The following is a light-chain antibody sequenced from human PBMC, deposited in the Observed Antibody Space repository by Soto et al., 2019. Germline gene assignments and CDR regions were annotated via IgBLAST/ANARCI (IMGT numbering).Light chain of an antibody. V-gene: IGLV2-8*01. CDR1: NSDVGGYDY. Sequence: QSVLTQPPSASGSPGQSVTISCTGSNSDVGGYDYVSWYQQHPGKAPKLLIYEVTKRPSGVPDRFSGSKSGNTASLTISGLQAEDEADYYCCSYADNYSYVFGTGTKVTVL. CDR3: CSYADNYSYV. CDR2: EVT. J-gene: IGLJ1*01.